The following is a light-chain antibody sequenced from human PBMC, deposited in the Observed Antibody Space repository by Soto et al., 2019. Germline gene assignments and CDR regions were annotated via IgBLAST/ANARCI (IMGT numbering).Light chain of an antibody. CDR1: QSVSTN. Sequence: EIVMTQSPAALSVSPGERATLSCRASQSVSTNLAWYQQKPGQAPRLLIYAASTRATGVPARFTGSGSGTEFTLTISSLQSEDFAVYYCHQYKDWPPSFTFGPGTKVDVK. CDR3: HQYKDWPPSFT. V-gene: IGKV3-15*01. CDR2: AAS. J-gene: IGKJ3*01.